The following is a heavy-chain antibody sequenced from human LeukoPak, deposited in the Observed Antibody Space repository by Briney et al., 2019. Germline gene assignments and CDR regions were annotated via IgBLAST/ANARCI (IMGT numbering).Heavy chain of an antibody. V-gene: IGHV1-69*13. CDR1: GGTFSSYA. D-gene: IGHD4-17*01. CDR3: ARIYGDYDGWFDP. CDR2: IIPIFGTA. Sequence: SVKVSCKATGGTFSSYAISWVRQAPGQGLEWMGGIIPIFGTANYAQKFQGRVTITADESTSTAYMELSSLRSEDTAVYYCARIYGDYDGWFDPWGQGTLVTVSS. J-gene: IGHJ5*02.